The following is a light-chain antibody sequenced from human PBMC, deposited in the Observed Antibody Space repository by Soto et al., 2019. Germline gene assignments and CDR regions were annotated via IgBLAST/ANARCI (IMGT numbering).Light chain of an antibody. CDR1: QTIYSN. CDR3: QQTNSFPYT. Sequence: IVMTQSPATLSVSPGERATLSCRAGQTIYSNVAWYQQRPGRAPRLLIYRASTRATGVPARFSGSGSGTEFTLTISGLQSEDFATYYCQQTNSFPYTFGQGTKVDI. CDR2: RAS. J-gene: IGKJ2*01. V-gene: IGKV3-15*01.